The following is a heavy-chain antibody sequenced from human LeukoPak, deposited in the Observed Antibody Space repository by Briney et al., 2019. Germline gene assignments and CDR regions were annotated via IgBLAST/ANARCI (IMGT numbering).Heavy chain of an antibody. CDR2: VYETGAT. V-gene: IGHV4-39*01. D-gene: IGHD6-13*01. Sequence: PSETLSLTCPVSGGSISGSNSYWGWIRQPPGKGLEWIGSVYETGATEYNPSLRSRDTLFVDTSKNQFSLRLSSVTAADTAVYYCARQPNPASGNDAFDIWGQGTMVTVSS. CDR3: ARQPNPASGNDAFDI. CDR1: GGSISGSNSY. J-gene: IGHJ3*02.